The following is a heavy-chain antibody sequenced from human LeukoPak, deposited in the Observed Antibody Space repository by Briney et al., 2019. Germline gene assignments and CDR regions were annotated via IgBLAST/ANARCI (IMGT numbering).Heavy chain of an antibody. CDR1: GFTLSTYV. CDR3: ARKGGMGKETDY. Sequence: GGSLRLSCAASGFTLSTYVMHWVRQAPGKGLEWVAVIWYDGSNKYYADSVKGRFTISRDNSKNTVSLQMNSLRAEDTAVYYCARKGGMGKETDYWGQGTLVTVSS. V-gene: IGHV3-33*01. J-gene: IGHJ4*02. D-gene: IGHD3-16*01. CDR2: IWYDGSNK.